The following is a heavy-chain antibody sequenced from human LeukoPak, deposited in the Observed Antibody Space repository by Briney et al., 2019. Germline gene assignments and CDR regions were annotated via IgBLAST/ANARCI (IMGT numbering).Heavy chain of an antibody. V-gene: IGHV3-23*01. CDR1: GFTFSSYA. J-gene: IGHJ3*02. CDR3: ASPVGGYCSSTSCYGVRGAFDI. D-gene: IGHD2-2*01. CDR2: ISGSGGST. Sequence: QPGGSLRLSCAASGFTFSSYAMSWVRQAPGKGLEWASAISGSGGSTYYADSVKGRFTISRDNSKNTLYLQMNSLRAEDTAVYYCASPVGGYCSSTSCYGVRGAFDIWGQGTMVTVSS.